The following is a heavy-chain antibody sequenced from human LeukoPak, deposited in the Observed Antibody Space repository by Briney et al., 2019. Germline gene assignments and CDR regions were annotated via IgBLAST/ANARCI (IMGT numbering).Heavy chain of an antibody. CDR2: INNDGSGT. CDR1: GFTFSSYW. CDR3: AKDLYYDSSGHTLGFFDY. V-gene: IGHV3-74*01. J-gene: IGHJ4*02. Sequence: GGSLRLSCAASGFTFSSYWMHWVRQAPGKGPVWVSRINNDGSGTTYADSVKGRFTISRDDAKNTLYLQMNSLRAEDTAVYFCAKDLYYDSSGHTLGFFDYWGQGTLVTVSS. D-gene: IGHD3-22*01.